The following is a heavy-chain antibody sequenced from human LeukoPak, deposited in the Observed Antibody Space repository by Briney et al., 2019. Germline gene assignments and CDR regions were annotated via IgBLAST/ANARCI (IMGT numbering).Heavy chain of an antibody. V-gene: IGHV1-46*01. CDR2: INPSGGST. J-gene: IGHJ4*02. CDR1: GYTFTSYY. Sequence: GASVKVSCKASGYTFTSYYMHWVRQARGQGLEWMGIINPSGGSTRYAQKFQGRVTITADESTSTAYMELSSLRSEDAAVYYCAREGPFPRIQLWSHSRSLDYWGQGTLVTVSS. D-gene: IGHD5-18*01. CDR3: AREGPFPRIQLWSHSRSLDY.